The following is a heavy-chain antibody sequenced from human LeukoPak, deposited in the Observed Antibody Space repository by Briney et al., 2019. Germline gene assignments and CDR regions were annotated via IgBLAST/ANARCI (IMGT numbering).Heavy chain of an antibody. CDR2: ISSSSNYM. V-gene: IGHV3-21*01. J-gene: IGHJ3*02. CDR1: GFIFSRYS. CDR3: ARAYPGDAFDI. Sequence: GGSLRLSCAASGFIFSRYSMNWVRQTPGRGLEWVASISSSSNYMYYTDSVKGRFTISRDDAKDSLYLQMSSLRADDTAVYYCARAYPGDAFDIWGQGTMVTVSS.